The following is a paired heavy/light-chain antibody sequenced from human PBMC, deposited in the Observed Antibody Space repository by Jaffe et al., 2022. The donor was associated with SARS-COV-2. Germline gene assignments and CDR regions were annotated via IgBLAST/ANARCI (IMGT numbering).Heavy chain of an antibody. V-gene: IGHV5-51*01. CDR1: GYSFTSYW. CDR2: IYPGDSET. J-gene: IGHJ5*02. Sequence: EVQLVQSGAEVKKPGETLKISCKGSGYSFTSYWIAWVRQMPGKGLEWMGIIYPGDSETRYSPSFQGQVTISADKSISTAYLQWSSLKATDTAMYYCARVAVVRVWYNWFDPWGQGTLVTVSS. CDR3: ARVAVVRVWYNWFDP. D-gene: IGHD2-15*01.
Light chain of an antibody. CDR2: GAS. CDR3: QQYNNWPLT. Sequence: EIVMTQSPATLSVSPGERATLSCRASQSISTNFAWYQQKPGQAPRLLIYGASTRATGIPARFSGSGSGTEFTLTISSLQSEDFAVYYCQQYNNWPLTFGGGTKVEIK. J-gene: IGKJ4*01. V-gene: IGKV3-15*01. CDR1: QSISTN.